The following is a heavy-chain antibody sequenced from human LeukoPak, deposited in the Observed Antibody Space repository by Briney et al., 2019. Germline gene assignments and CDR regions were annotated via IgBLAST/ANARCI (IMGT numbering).Heavy chain of an antibody. Sequence: GGSLRLSCAASGFTFSSYDMHWVRQATGKGLEWVSAIGTAGDTYYPGSVKGRFTISRENAKNSLYLQMNSLRAGDTAVYYCARAGNYDILTAMDVWGQGTTVTVSS. J-gene: IGHJ6*02. CDR3: ARAGNYDILTAMDV. V-gene: IGHV3-13*01. CDR2: IGTAGDT. D-gene: IGHD3-9*01. CDR1: GFTFSSYD.